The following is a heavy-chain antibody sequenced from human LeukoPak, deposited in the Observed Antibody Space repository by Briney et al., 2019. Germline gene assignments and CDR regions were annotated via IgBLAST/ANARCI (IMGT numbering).Heavy chain of an antibody. CDR3: ARDLGTGAPTYYYYGMDV. D-gene: IGHD1-26*01. CDR2: TYYRSKWYN. Sequence: SQTLSLTCAISGDSVSSNSAAWNWIRQSPSRGLEWLGRTYYRSKWYNDYAVSVKSRITINPDTSKNQFSLQLNSVTPEDTAVYYCARDLGTGAPTYYYYGMDVWGQGTTVTVSS. CDR1: GDSVSSNSAA. V-gene: IGHV6-1*01. J-gene: IGHJ6*02.